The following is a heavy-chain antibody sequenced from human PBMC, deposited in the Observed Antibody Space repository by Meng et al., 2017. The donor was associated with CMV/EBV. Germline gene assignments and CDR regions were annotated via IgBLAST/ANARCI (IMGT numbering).Heavy chain of an antibody. CDR2: IYYSGST. V-gene: IGHV4-39*01. Sequence: GSLRLSCTVSGGSISSSSYYWGWIRQPPGKGLEWIGSIYYSGSTYYNPSLKSRVTISVDTSKNQFSLKLSSVTAADTAVYYCARLGQYRYFQHWGQGTRVTVSS. D-gene: IGHD3-16*01. J-gene: IGHJ1*01. CDR3: ARLGQYRYFQH. CDR1: GGSISSSSYY.